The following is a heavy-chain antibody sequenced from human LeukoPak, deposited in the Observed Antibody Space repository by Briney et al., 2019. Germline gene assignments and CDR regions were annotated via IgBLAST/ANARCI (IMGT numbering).Heavy chain of an antibody. V-gene: IGHV3-66*01. D-gene: IGHD6-25*01. Sequence: GGSLRLSCAASGFTVSSNYMSWVRQAPGKGLEWVSVIYSGGGTYYADSVKGRFTISRDNSKNTLYLQINSLRAEDTAVYYCARAQRLGYFDYWGQGTLVTVSS. CDR3: ARAQRLGYFDY. J-gene: IGHJ4*02. CDR2: IYSGGGT. CDR1: GFTVSSNY.